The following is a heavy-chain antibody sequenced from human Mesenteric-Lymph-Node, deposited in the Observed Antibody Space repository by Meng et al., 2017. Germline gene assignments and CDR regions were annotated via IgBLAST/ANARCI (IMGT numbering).Heavy chain of an antibody. CDR2: IKQDGSEK. CDR3: AKDPGVRAFDI. Sequence: GGSLRLSCAASGFTFSSYWMSWVRQAPGKGLEWVANIKQDGSEKYYVDSVKGRFTISRDNAKNSLYLHMNSLRAEDTAVYYCAKDPGVRAFDIWGQGTMVTVSS. D-gene: IGHD3-10*01. V-gene: IGHV3-7*01. J-gene: IGHJ3*02. CDR1: GFTFSSYW.